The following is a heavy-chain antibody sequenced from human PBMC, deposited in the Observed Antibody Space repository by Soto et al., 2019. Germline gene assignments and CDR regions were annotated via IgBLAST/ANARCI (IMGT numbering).Heavy chain of an antibody. V-gene: IGHV3-33*01. CDR1: GFTFSSYG. D-gene: IGHD4-17*01. CDR2: IWYDGSNK. J-gene: IGHJ1*01. Sequence: QVQLVESGGGVVQPGRSLRLSCAASGFTFSSYGMHWVRQAPGKGLEWVAVIWYDGSNKYYADSVKGRFTISRDNSKNTLYLQMNSLRAEDTAVYYCARDPFPSYGVLPAEYFQHWGQGTLVTVSS. CDR3: ARDPFPSYGVLPAEYFQH.